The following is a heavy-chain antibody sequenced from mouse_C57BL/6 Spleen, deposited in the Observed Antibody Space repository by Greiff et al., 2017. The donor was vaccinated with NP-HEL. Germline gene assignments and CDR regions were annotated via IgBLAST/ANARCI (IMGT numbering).Heavy chain of an antibody. CDR3: VGHLRYDGYDDAMDY. V-gene: IGHV10-1*01. CDR1: GFSFNTYA. D-gene: IGHD2-2*01. CDR2: IRSKSNNYAT. Sequence: EVKLVESGGGLVQPKGSLKLSCAASGFSFNTYAMNWVRQAPGKGLEWVARIRSKSNNYATYYADSVKDRFTISRDDSESMLYLQMNNFKTDDTAMYYCVGHLRYDGYDDAMDYWGQGTSVTVSS. J-gene: IGHJ4*01.